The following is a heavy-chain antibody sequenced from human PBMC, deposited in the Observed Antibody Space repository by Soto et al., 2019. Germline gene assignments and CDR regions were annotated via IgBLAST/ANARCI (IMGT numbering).Heavy chain of an antibody. CDR1: GFTFSRSA. D-gene: IGHD3-10*01. CDR2: ISSNGGST. V-gene: IGHV3-64*01. Sequence: EVQLVESGGGLVQPGGSLRLSCAASGFTFSRSAMHWVRQAPGKGLEHVSAISSNGGSTYDANSVKGRFTISRDNYKNTLYLQMGCLRAEDMAVYYCARAIAGYYGSGSYSFDYWGQGTLVTVSS. CDR3: ARAIAGYYGSGSYSFDY. J-gene: IGHJ4*02.